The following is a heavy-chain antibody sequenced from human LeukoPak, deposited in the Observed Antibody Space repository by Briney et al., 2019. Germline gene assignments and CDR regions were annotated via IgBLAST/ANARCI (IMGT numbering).Heavy chain of an antibody. CDR3: ARGGSYALDAFDI. CDR2: IKQDGSEK. J-gene: IGHJ3*02. V-gene: IGHV3-7*05. Sequence: PGGSLRLSCAASGFTLSRYWMSWVRQAPGKGLEWVANIKQDGSEKYYVDSVRGRFTISGGNAKNSLHLQMNSLRAEDTAVFYCARGGSYALDAFDIWGQGTMVTVSS. D-gene: IGHD3-16*01. CDR1: GFTLSRYW.